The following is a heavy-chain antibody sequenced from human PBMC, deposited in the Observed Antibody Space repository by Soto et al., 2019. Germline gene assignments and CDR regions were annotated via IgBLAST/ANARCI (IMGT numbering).Heavy chain of an antibody. CDR2: INPETGGT. Sequence: QVQLVQSGADVKTPGASVRVSCKASGYTFTGYYVHWVREAPGQGLEWMGWINPETGGTSYAQKFQGRVTLSRDTSINSAYLDLSRLRFDDAAVYFCSRERYQVISDGMDVWGPGTTVTVSS. J-gene: IGHJ6*02. D-gene: IGHD2-2*01. CDR1: GYTFTGYY. V-gene: IGHV1-2*02. CDR3: SRERYQVISDGMDV.